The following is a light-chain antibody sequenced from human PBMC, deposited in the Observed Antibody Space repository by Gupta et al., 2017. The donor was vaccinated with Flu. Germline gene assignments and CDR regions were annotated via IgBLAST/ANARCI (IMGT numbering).Light chain of an antibody. CDR2: YVS. J-gene: IGLJ2*01. Sequence: QSPLTQPASVSGSPGTSTTISCTGTSSDVGGYIYVSWYQQHPVNAPKLMIYYVSNRPSGVSNRFFGSKSGNTASLTISGLQAEDEADYYCSSYTSSSTVVFGGGTKLTVL. V-gene: IGLV2-14*03. CDR1: SSDVGGYIY. CDR3: SSYTSSSTVV.